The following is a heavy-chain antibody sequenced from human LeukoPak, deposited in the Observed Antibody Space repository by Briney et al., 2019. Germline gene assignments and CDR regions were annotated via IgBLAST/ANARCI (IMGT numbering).Heavy chain of an antibody. V-gene: IGHV3-23*01. Sequence: GGSLRLSCVASGVTLSNYAMSWVRRAPGKGLEWVSAISGSGGSTYYADSVKGRFTISRDNSKNTLYLQMNSLRAEDTAVYYCAKDRITVARFDYWGQGTPVTVSS. CDR3: AKDRITVARFDY. CDR1: GVTLSNYA. CDR2: ISGSGGST. J-gene: IGHJ4*02. D-gene: IGHD4-23*01.